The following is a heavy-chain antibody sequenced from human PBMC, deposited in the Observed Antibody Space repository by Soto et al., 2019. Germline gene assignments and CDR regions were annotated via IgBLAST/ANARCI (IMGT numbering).Heavy chain of an antibody. CDR1: GFTFSTYD. J-gene: IGHJ6*02. CDR3: AKDWIRALAD. D-gene: IGHD2-2*03. V-gene: IGHV3-30*18. Sequence: HPGGSLRLSCAASGFTFSTYDMHWVRQAPGKGLEWVAVISYDGSNKYYAESVKGRFTISRDNSKNTLYLQMNSLRAEDTAVYYCAKDWIRALADWGQGTAVTVSS. CDR2: ISYDGSNK.